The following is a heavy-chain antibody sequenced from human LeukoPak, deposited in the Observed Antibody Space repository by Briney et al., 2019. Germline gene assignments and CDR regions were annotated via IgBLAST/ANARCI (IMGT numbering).Heavy chain of an antibody. CDR1: GFTFSSYG. J-gene: IGHJ4*02. Sequence: GGSLRLSCAASGFTFSSYGMHWVRQAPGKGLEWVAVIWYDGSSKYYADSVKGRFTISRDNSKNTLYLQMNSLRAEDTAVYYCARVGTGSSYGLSFDYWGQGTLVTVSS. V-gene: IGHV3-33*01. D-gene: IGHD5-18*01. CDR3: ARVGTGSSYGLSFDY. CDR2: IWYDGSSK.